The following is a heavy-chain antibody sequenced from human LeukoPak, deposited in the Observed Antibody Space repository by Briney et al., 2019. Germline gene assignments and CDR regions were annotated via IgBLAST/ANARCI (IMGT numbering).Heavy chain of an antibody. CDR3: ARVLTNRYYDFWSGYSAGPFDY. D-gene: IGHD3-3*01. V-gene: IGHV4-59*01. J-gene: IGHJ4*02. CDR2: IYYSGST. CDR1: GGSFSGYY. Sequence: SETLSLTCAVYGGSFSGYYWSWIRQPPGKGLEWIGYIYYSGSTNYNPSLKSRVTISVDTSKNQFSLKLSSVTAADTAVYYCARVLTNRYYDFWSGYSAGPFDYWGQGTLVTVSS.